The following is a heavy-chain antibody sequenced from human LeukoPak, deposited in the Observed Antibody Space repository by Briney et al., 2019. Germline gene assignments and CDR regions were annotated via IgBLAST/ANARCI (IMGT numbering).Heavy chain of an antibody. V-gene: IGHV4-39*01. J-gene: IGHJ5*02. Sequence: SETLSLTCTVSGGSISSSRYYWGWIRQPPGKGLEWIGSIYYSGSTYYNPSLKSRVTISVDTSKNQFSLKLSSVTAADTAVYYCARRYKYYDILTGYYFDWFDPWGQGTLVTVSS. CDR1: GGSISSSRYY. CDR3: ARRYKYYDILTGYYFDWFDP. D-gene: IGHD3-9*01. CDR2: IYYSGST.